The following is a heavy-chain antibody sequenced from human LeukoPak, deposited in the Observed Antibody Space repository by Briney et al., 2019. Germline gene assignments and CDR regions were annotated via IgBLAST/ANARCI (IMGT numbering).Heavy chain of an antibody. CDR2: IYYSGST. CDR3: ARLRRYSSSLYPYFDY. D-gene: IGHD6-13*01. J-gene: IGHJ4*02. Sequence: PSETLSLTCTVSGGSISSSSYYWGWIRQPPGTGLEWIGSIYYSGSTNYNPSLKSRVTISVDTSKNQFSLKLSSVTAADTAVYYCARLRRYSSSLYPYFDYWGQGTLVTVSS. CDR1: GGSISSSSYY. V-gene: IGHV4-39*07.